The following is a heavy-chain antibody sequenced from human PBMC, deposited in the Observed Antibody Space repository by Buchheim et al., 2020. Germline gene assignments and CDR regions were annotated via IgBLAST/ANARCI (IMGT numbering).Heavy chain of an antibody. CDR1: GFTFSSYA. V-gene: IGHV3-30-3*01. J-gene: IGHJ4*02. CDR2: ISYDGSNK. D-gene: IGHD4-23*01. CDR3: ARNRDGGKDFDY. Sequence: VQLVESGGGLVQPGGSLRLSCAASGFTFSSYAMHWVRQAPGKGLEWVAVISYDGSNKYYADSVKGRFTISRDNSKNTLYLQMNSLRAEDTAVYYCARNRDGGKDFDYWGQGTL.